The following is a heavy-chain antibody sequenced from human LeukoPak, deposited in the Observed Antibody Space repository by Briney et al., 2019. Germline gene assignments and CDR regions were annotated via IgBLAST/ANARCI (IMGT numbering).Heavy chain of an antibody. V-gene: IGHV3-23*01. Sequence: PGGSLRLSCAVSGLTFNNYAMSWVRQAPGKGLEWVSGISGRGASKYYADSVKGRFTISRDNAKNSLYLQMNSLRAEDTAVYYCARDPSSGWYLKGWFDPWGQGTLVTVSS. CDR3: ARDPSSGWYLKGWFDP. CDR2: ISGRGASK. CDR1: GLTFNNYA. J-gene: IGHJ5*02. D-gene: IGHD6-19*01.